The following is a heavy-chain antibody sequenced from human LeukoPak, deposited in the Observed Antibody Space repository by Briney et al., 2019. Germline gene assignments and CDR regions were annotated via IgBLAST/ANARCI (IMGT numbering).Heavy chain of an antibody. CDR1: GSSFTSYW. V-gene: IGHV5-51*01. Sequence: GESLQISCQGSGSSFTSYWIGWVRQMPGKGLEWMGIIYPGDSDTRYSPSFQGQVTISADKSISTAYLQWSSLKASDTAMYYCARHYDSSGYHLDYWGQGTLVTVSS. CDR3: ARHYDSSGYHLDY. D-gene: IGHD3-22*01. J-gene: IGHJ4*02. CDR2: IYPGDSDT.